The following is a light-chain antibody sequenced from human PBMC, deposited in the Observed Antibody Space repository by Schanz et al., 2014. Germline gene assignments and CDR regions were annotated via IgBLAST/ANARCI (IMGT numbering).Light chain of an antibody. V-gene: IGKV1-6*01. CDR2: AAS. CDR1: QSISSF. Sequence: IQMTQSPSSLSASVGDRVTITCRASQSISSFLNWYQQKPGKAPKLLIYAASSLQSGVPSRFSGSGSGTDFTLTISSLQPEDFATYYCLQDYNYPWTFGQGTKVEIK. CDR3: LQDYNYPWT. J-gene: IGKJ1*01.